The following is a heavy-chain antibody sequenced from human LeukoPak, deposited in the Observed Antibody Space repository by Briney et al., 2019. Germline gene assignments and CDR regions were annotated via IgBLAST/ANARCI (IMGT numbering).Heavy chain of an antibody. V-gene: IGHV3-21*01. CDR1: GFTFSSYS. D-gene: IGHD5-24*01. J-gene: IGHJ4*02. CDR2: ISSSSRYI. CDR3: ARPRGNVEMATIPFDY. Sequence: GGSLRLSCAASGFTFSSYSMNWVRQAPGKGLEWVSSISSSSRYIYYADSLKGRFTISRDNARNSLYLQMNSLRAEDTAVYYCARPRGNVEMATIPFDYWGQGTVVTVSS.